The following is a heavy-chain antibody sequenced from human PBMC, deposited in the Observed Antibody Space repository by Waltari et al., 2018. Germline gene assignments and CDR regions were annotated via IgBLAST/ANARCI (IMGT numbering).Heavy chain of an antibody. CDR3: AKDLAEDYNGVAAYYGMDV. CDR2: ISWSSETV. V-gene: IGHV3-9*01. J-gene: IGHJ6*02. Sequence: EMQLVESGGGWVQPGRSLTLSCEASGFSFEDYAMHWVLQPPGKGLEWVAGISWSSETVGYADSVKGRFSVSRDNAKNSLYLQMDSLRPEDAALYFCAKDLAEDYNGVAAYYGMDVWGQGTTVIVS. CDR1: GFSFEDYA. D-gene: IGHD2-8*01.